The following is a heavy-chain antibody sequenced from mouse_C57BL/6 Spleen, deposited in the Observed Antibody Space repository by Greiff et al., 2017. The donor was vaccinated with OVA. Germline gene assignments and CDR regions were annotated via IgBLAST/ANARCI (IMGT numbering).Heavy chain of an antibody. V-gene: IGHV1-26*01. J-gene: IGHJ4*01. CDR3: ARYSNYEVTFYAMDY. Sequence: EVQLQQSGPELVKPGASVKISCKASGYTFTDYYMNWVKQSHGKSLEWIGDINPNNGGTSYNQKFKGKATLTVDKSSSTAYMELRSLTSEDSAVYYCARYSNYEVTFYAMDYWGQGTSVTVSS. CDR1: GYTFTDYY. D-gene: IGHD2-5*01. CDR2: INPNNGGT.